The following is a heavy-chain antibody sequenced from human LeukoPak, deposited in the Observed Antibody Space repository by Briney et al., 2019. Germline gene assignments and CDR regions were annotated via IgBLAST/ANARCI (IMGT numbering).Heavy chain of an antibody. V-gene: IGHV4-4*07. CDR3: ARGATIFGVVITWFDP. CDR1: GGSISSYY. CDR2: IYTSGST. Sequence: PSETLSAPCTVSGGSISSYYWSWIRQPAGKGLEWIGRIYTSGSTNYNPSLKSPVTMSVDTSKNQFSLKLSSVTAADTAVYYCARGATIFGVVITWFDPWGQGTLLSVSS. D-gene: IGHD3-3*01. J-gene: IGHJ5*02.